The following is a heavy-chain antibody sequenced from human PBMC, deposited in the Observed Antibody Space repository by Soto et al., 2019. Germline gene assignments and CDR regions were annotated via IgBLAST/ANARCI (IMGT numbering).Heavy chain of an antibody. J-gene: IGHJ6*02. CDR1: GYTFTSYG. Sequence: QVQLVQSGAEVKKPGASVKVSCKASGYTFTSYGISWVRQAPGQGLEWMGWISAYNGNTNYAQKLQGRVTMNTDTSTSTAYMELRSLRSDDTAMYYCSRVQIWYGSAVNYYGMDVWGQGTTVTVSS. D-gene: IGHD6-13*01. CDR2: ISAYNGNT. CDR3: SRVQIWYGSAVNYYGMDV. V-gene: IGHV1-18*04.